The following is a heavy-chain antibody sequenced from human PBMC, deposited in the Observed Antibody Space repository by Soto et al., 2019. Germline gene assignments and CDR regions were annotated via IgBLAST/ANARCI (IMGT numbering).Heavy chain of an antibody. CDR3: PNYGNWFDP. J-gene: IGHJ5*02. D-gene: IGHD4-17*01. V-gene: IGHV4-61*01. CDR2: IFFTGSA. CDR1: GGSVSTGSYD. Sequence: WETLSLTCTVSGGSVSTGSYDWSWIRQPPGKGLEWIGKIFFTGSAHYNPSLRNRVTMSVDTSKDQFSLTLTSVTAADTAVYYCPNYGNWFDPWGHGTLVTVSP.